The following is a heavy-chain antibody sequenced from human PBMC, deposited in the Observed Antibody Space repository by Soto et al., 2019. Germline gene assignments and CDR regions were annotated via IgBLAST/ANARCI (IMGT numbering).Heavy chain of an antibody. V-gene: IGHV4-4*07. CDR1: GGAITAYY. CDR3: ARDEYYDSNNWFDH. CDR2: VYSTGST. D-gene: IGHD3-22*01. J-gene: IGHJ5*02. Sequence: SETLSLTCTVSGGAITAYYWSWIRQPAGEGLQWIGRVYSTGSTNYNPSLRSRVTMSVDTSQNQFFLRLSSVTAADTAVYYCARDEYYDSNNWFDHWGQGILVTVPQ.